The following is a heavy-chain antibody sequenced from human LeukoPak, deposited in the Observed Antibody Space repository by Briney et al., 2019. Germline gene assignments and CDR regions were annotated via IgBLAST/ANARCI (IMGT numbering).Heavy chain of an antibody. V-gene: IGHV1-18*01. CDR1: GYTFTSYG. CDR2: ISAYNGNT. CDR3: ARSKVRGVIPYGMDV. J-gene: IGHJ6*02. D-gene: IGHD3-10*01. Sequence: ASVKVSCKASGYTFTSYGISWVRQAPGQGLEWMGWISAYNGNTNYAQKLQGRVTMTTDTSTSTAYMELRSLRSDVTAVYYCARSKVRGVIPYGMDVWGQGTTVTVSS.